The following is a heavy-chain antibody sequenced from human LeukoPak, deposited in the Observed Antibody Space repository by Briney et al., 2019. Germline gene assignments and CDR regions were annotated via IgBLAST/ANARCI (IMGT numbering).Heavy chain of an antibody. Sequence: NSGGSLRLSCAASGFTFSSYSMNWVRQAPGKGLEWVSSISSSSSYIYYADSVKGRFTISRDNAKNSLYLQMNSLRAEDTAVYYCAKDADILTGYYDYWGQGTLVTVSS. V-gene: IGHV3-21*04. J-gene: IGHJ4*02. CDR2: ISSSSSYI. CDR1: GFTFSSYS. D-gene: IGHD3-9*01. CDR3: AKDADILTGYYDY.